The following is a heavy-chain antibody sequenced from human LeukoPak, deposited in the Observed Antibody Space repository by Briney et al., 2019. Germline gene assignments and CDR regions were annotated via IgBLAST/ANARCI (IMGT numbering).Heavy chain of an antibody. D-gene: IGHD2-15*01. CDR3: ARDPSSGGAFDI. CDR2: INHSGST. Sequence: SETLSLTCAVYGGSFSGYYWSWIRQPPGKGLEWIGEINHSGSTNYNPSLKSRVTISVDTTKNQFSLKLSSVTAADTAVYYCARDPSSGGAFDIWGQGTMVTVSS. CDR1: GGSFSGYY. J-gene: IGHJ3*02. V-gene: IGHV4-34*01.